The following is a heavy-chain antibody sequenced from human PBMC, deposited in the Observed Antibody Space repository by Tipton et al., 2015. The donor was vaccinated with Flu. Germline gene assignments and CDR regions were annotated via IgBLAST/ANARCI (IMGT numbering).Heavy chain of an antibody. Sequence: RSLRLSCAASGSTFSSYGMHWVRQAPGKGLEWVAVISYDGSNKYYADSVKGRFTISRDNSKNTLYLQMNSLRAEDTAVYYCANPFQRAEDAFDIWGQGTMVTVSS. CDR3: ANPFQRAEDAFDI. D-gene: IGHD2-21*01. CDR2: ISYDGSNK. V-gene: IGHV3-30*18. J-gene: IGHJ3*02. CDR1: GSTFSSYG.